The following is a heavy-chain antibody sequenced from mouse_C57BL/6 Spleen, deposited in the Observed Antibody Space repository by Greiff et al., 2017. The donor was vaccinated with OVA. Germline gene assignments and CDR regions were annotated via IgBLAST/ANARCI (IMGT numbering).Heavy chain of an antibody. CDR1: GYTFTSYW. J-gene: IGHJ4*01. V-gene: IGHV1-74*01. Sequence: QVHVKQPGAELVKPGASVKVSCKASGYTFTSYWMHWVKQRPGQGLEWIGRIHPSDSDTNYNQKFKGKATLTVDKSSSTAYMQLSSLTSEDSAVYYCAMAGDYDAMDYWGQGTSVTVSS. CDR2: IHPSDSDT. CDR3: AMAGDYDAMDY.